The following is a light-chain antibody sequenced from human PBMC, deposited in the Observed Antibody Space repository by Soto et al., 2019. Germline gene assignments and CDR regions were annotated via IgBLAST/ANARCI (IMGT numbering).Light chain of an antibody. CDR2: DAS. CDR1: QSINIY. J-gene: IGKJ4*02. CDR3: QQRYSWPLT. V-gene: IGKV3-11*01. Sequence: EIVLTQSPAALSLSPGGRATLSCRVSQSINIYLAWYQQKLGQAPRLLIYDASIRTTGIPARFSASGSGTDFTLTISSLEPVDFGVYYCQQRYSWPLTFGGGTKVEIK.